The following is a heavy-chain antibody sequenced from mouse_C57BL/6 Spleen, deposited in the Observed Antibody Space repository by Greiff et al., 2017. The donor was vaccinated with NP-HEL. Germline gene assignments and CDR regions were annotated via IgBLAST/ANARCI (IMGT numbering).Heavy chain of an antibody. D-gene: IGHD1-1*01. CDR3: ARSFTTVVATPFDY. Sequence: QVQLQQSGAELVKPGASVKMSCKASGYTFTSYWITWVKQRPGQGLEWIGDIYPGSGSTNYNEKFKSKATLTVDTSSSTAYMQLSSLTSEDSAVYYCARSFTTVVATPFDYWGQGTTLTVSS. CDR1: GYTFTSYW. V-gene: IGHV1-55*01. CDR2: IYPGSGST. J-gene: IGHJ2*01.